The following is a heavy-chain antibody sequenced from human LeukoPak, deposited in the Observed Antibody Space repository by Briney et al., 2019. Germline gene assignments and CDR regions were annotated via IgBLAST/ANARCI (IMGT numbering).Heavy chain of an antibody. CDR3: ARLPQYYYDSSDEGN. V-gene: IGHV2-70*11. CDR2: IEWDDDK. D-gene: IGHD3-22*01. CDR1: GFSLTTRGMC. J-gene: IGHJ4*02. Sequence: SGPALVKPTQTLTLTCTFSGFSLTTRGMCVSWIRQPPGKALEWLARIEWDDDKYYTTSLKTRLTISRDTSNNQVALTMTNMDPVDTATYYCARLPQYYYDSSDEGNWGQGTLVTVSS.